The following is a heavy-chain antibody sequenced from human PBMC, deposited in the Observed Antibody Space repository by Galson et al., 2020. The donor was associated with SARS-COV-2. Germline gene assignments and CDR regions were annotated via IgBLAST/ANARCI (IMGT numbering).Heavy chain of an antibody. CDR1: GFTFSTYA. J-gene: IGHJ4*02. Sequence: GGSLRLSCATSGFTFSTYAMSWVRQAPGKGLEWVSTISGSGVGTYYADSVKGRSTISRDNYQNTLNLQMNSLRAEDTAIYYCATLPQGGARLVDYWGQETLVTVSS. V-gene: IGHV3-23*01. CDR2: ISGSGVGT. D-gene: IGHD1-26*01. CDR3: ATLPQGGARLVDY.